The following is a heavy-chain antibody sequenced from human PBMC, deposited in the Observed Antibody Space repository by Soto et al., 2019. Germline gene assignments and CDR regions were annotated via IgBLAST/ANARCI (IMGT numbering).Heavy chain of an antibody. CDR1: GDSIRSTFW. V-gene: IGHV4-4*02. J-gene: IGHJ4*02. Sequence: HVQLQQSGPGLVKPSGTLSLTCAVSGDSIRSTFWWTWVRQSPGKGLEWIGEVHHTGSTRYNPSLNRRATIAVDKANNQFSLKLSSMTGADTAIYYCATPPPQIVVTPLPFPSWGQGTPVTVSS. CDR2: VHHTGST. CDR3: ATPPPQIVVTPLPFPS. D-gene: IGHD2-15*01.